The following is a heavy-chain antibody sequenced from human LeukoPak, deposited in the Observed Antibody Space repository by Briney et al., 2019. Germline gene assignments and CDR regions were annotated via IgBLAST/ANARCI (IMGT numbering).Heavy chain of an antibody. D-gene: IGHD3-10*01. V-gene: IGHV1-46*01. J-gene: IGHJ4*02. CDR3: ARGDGSFETLDADY. Sequence: GASVKVSCKASGYTFTNYYIHWVRQAPGQGLECMGIINPSGGSTSYAQKFQGRVTVTRDMSTSTVYMELSSLRSEDTAVYYCARGDGSFETLDADYWGQGTLVTVSS. CDR2: INPSGGST. CDR1: GYTFTNYY.